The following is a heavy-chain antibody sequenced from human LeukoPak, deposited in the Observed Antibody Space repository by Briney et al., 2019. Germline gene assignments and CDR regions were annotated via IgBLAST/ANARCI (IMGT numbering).Heavy chain of an antibody. CDR3: ARGSGYNRY. D-gene: IGHD5-18*01. CDR2: ISSSGSYT. CDR1: EFTFSTYA. V-gene: IGHV3-21*04. Sequence: PGGSLRLSCVASEFTFSTYAMNWVRQAPGKGLEWVSSISSSGSYTYYADSVKGRFTISRDSAKNSLYLQMNSLSAEDTAVYYCARGSGYNRYWGQGTLVTVSS. J-gene: IGHJ4*02.